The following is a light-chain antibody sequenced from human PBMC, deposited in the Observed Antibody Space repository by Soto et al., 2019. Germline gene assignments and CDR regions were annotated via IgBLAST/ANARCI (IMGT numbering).Light chain of an antibody. CDR2: GAS. CDR3: QQSYSTPPIT. J-gene: IGKJ5*01. CDR1: QGISSY. V-gene: IGKV1-9*01. Sequence: IQLTQSPSSLSASVGDRVTITCRASQGISSYVAWYQQKPGKGPKLLIYGASTLQSGVPSRFSGSGSGTDFTLTISSLQPEDFATYYCQQSYSTPPITFGQGTRLEIK.